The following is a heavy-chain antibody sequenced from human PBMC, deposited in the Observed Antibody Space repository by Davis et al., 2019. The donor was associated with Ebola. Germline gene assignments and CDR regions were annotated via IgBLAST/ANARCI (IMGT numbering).Heavy chain of an antibody. CDR2: VFYSGTP. J-gene: IGHJ5*02. V-gene: IGHV4-39*07. CDR1: GASISDSNYF. Sequence: SETLSLTCTVSGASISDSNYFWAWIRQPPGKGLEWIGSVFYSGTPYYNPSLKSRVTISVDTSKNQFSLKLSSVTAADTAVYYCARVLRYFDWLLSRVGVIDPWGQGTLVTVSS. CDR3: ARVLRYFDWLLSRVGVIDP. D-gene: IGHD3-9*01.